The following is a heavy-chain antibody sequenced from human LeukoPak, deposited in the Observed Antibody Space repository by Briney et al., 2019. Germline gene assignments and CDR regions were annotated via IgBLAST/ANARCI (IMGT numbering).Heavy chain of an antibody. CDR2: TFSDGTT. V-gene: IGHV3-53*01. D-gene: IGHD7-27*01. J-gene: IGHJ4*02. CDR1: GFTVSSNY. CDR3: AKTGGPWD. Sequence: GGSLRLSCAASGFTVSSNYMSWVRQAPGKGLEWVSVTFSDGTTYYTDSVKGRFTISRDNSKNTLYLQLNSLRTEDTAMYYCAKTGGPWDWGQGTLVTVSP.